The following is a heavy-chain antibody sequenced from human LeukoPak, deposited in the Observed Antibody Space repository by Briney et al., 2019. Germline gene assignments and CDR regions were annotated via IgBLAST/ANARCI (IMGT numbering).Heavy chain of an antibody. CDR3: ARDADYYGSGSYVYFDY. V-gene: IGHV1-69*04. D-gene: IGHD3-10*01. Sequence: SVKVSCKASGGTFSSYAISWVRQAPGQGLEWMGRIIPILGIANYAQKFQGRVTITADKSTSTAYMELSSLRSEDAAVYYCARDADYYGSGSYVYFDYWGQGTLVTVSS. J-gene: IGHJ4*02. CDR1: GGTFSSYA. CDR2: IIPILGIA.